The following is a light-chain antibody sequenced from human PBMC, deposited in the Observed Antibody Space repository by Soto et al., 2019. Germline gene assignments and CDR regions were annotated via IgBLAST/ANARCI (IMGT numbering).Light chain of an antibody. Sequence: IQMTQSPSSLSASIGDRVTITCQASHDIRNSLNWYQQTPGKPPKLLISDASNLELGVPSKFSGTGFGTDFSFTIINLQPEDIATYYCQQYDNLPLTFXGGTKVDIK. CDR3: QQYDNLPLT. J-gene: IGKJ4*01. V-gene: IGKV1-33*01. CDR2: DAS. CDR1: HDIRNS.